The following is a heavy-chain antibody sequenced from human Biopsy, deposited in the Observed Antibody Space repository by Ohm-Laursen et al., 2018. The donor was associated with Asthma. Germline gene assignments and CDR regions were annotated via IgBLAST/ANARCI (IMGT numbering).Heavy chain of an antibody. Sequence: ASVKVSCKASGYTFRSYGVSWVRQAPGQGLEWMGWISPFTGDTHFGQKFQGRVTMTTDTSTDTAYMELRSLRSDDTAVYYCSRHPYNFGGFDYWGQGSLVRVSS. CDR2: ISPFTGDT. V-gene: IGHV1-18*04. CDR3: SRHPYNFGGFDY. CDR1: GYTFRSYG. J-gene: IGHJ4*02. D-gene: IGHD5-24*01.